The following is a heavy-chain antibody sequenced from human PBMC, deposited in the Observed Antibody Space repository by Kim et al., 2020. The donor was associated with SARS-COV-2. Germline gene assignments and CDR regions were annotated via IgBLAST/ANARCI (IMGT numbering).Heavy chain of an antibody. Sequence: GGSLRLSCAASGFTFSSYAMHWVRQAPGKGLEYVSAISSNGGSTYYADSVKGRFTISRDNSKNTLYLQMGSLRAEDMAVYYCAREGITGAGGTPYYYGMDVWGQGTTVTVSS. CDR2: ISSNGGST. CDR1: GFTFSSYA. J-gene: IGHJ6*02. CDR3: AREGITGAGGTPYYYGMDV. D-gene: IGHD3-16*01. V-gene: IGHV3-64*02.